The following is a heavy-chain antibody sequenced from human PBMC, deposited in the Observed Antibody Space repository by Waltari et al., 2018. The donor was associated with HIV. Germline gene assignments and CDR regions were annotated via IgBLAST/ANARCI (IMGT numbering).Heavy chain of an antibody. D-gene: IGHD3-16*02. Sequence: KASGGTFSSYAISWVRQAPGQGLEWMGGIIPIFGTANYAQKFQGRVTITADESTSTAYMELSSLRSEDTAVYYCARKLGSNYDYVWGSYRRAGGDDAFDIWGQGIMVTVSS. CDR3: ARKLGSNYDYVWGSYRRAGGDDAFDI. CDR1: GGTFSSYA. J-gene: IGHJ3*02. CDR2: IIPIFGTA. V-gene: IGHV1-69*01.